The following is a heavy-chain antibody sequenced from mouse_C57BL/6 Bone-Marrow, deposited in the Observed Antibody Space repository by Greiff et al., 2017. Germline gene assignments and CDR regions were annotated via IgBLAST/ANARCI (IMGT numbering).Heavy chain of an antibody. J-gene: IGHJ3*01. CDR2: ISDGGSYT. D-gene: IGHD2-3*01. V-gene: IGHV5-4*01. Sequence: EVHLVESGGGLVKPGGSLKLSCAASGFTFSSYAMSWVRQTPEKRLEWVATISDGGSYTYYPDNVKGRFTISRDNAKNNLYLQMSHLKSEDTAMYYCALIRWLPFAYWGQGTLVTVSA. CDR1: GFTFSSYA. CDR3: ALIRWLPFAY.